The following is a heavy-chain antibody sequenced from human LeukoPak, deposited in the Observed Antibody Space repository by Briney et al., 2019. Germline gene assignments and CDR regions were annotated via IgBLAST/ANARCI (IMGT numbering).Heavy chain of an antibody. CDR1: GFTLNDYY. J-gene: IGHJ4*02. V-gene: IGHV3-11*01. CDR2: IGSSDNIK. CDR3: AREIVAGTFDS. D-gene: IGHD6-19*01. Sequence: GGSLRLSCAAPGFTLNDYYMSWIRQAPGKGLEWVSDIGSSDNIKSYADSLKGRFTISRDIATNSLFLQMNSLRAEDTAVYYCAREIVAGTFDSWGQGALVTVSS.